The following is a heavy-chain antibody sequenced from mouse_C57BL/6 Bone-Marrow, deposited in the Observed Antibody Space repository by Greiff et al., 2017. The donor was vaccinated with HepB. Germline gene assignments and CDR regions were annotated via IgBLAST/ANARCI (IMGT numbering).Heavy chain of an antibody. CDR1: GYTFTSYW. CDR3: ARLLLYYYGGDYAMDY. J-gene: IGHJ4*01. D-gene: IGHD1-1*01. Sequence: QVQLQQPGAELVKPGASVKLSCKASGYTFTSYWMQWVKQRPGQGLEWIGEIDPSDSYTNYNQKFKGKATLTVDTSSSTAYMQLSSLTSDDSAVYYWARLLLYYYGGDYAMDYWGQGTSVTVSS. CDR2: IDPSDSYT. V-gene: IGHV1-50*01.